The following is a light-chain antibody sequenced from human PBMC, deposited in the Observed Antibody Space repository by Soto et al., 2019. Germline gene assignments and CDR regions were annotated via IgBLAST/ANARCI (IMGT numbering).Light chain of an antibody. CDR3: QSYDSRLSAPWA. CDR1: SSDVGGYNY. V-gene: IGLV2-14*01. CDR2: EVS. Sequence: QSVLTQPASVSGSPGQSITISCTGTSSDVGGYNYVSWYQQHPGKAPKLMIYEVSNRPSGVSNRFSGSKSGNTASLTISGLQAEDEADYYCQSYDSRLSAPWAFGGGTKLTVL. J-gene: IGLJ2*01.